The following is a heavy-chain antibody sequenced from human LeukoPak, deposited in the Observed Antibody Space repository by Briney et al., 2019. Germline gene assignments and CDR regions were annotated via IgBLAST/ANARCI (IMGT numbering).Heavy chain of an antibody. CDR3: ARELDKQQLVHHAFDI. CDR2: IGTAGDT. D-gene: IGHD6-13*01. CDR1: GFTFSIYD. J-gene: IGHJ3*02. Sequence: PGGSLRLSCAASGFTFSIYDMHWVRQATGRGLEWVSAIGTAGDTYYPGSVKGRFTISRENAKNSLYLQMNSLRAGDTAVYYCARELDKQQLVHHAFDIWGQGTMVTVSS. V-gene: IGHV3-13*01.